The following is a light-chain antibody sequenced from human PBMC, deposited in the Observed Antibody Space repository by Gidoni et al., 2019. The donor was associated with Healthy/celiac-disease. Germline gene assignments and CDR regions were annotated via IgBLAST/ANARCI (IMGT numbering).Light chain of an antibody. Sequence: DIQITQSPSSLSASVGDRVTITCRASQSISSYLNWYQQKPGKAPKLLIYAASSLQSGVPSRFGGSGSGTDFTLTISSLQPEDFATYYCQQSYSTPLTFGGGTKVEIK. CDR1: QSISSY. V-gene: IGKV1-39*01. CDR2: AAS. CDR3: QQSYSTPLT. J-gene: IGKJ4*01.